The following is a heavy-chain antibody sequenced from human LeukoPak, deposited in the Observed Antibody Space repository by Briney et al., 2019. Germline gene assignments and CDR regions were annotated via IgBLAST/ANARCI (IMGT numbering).Heavy chain of an antibody. D-gene: IGHD5-18*01. CDR1: GGSFSGYY. V-gene: IGHV4-34*01. J-gene: IGHJ4*02. Sequence: SETLSLTCAVYGGSFSGYYWSWIRQPPGKGLEWIGEINHSGSTNYNPSLKSRVTISVDTSKNQFSLKLSSVTAADTAVYYCARDHSYGWFDYWGQGTLVTVSS. CDR2: INHSGST. CDR3: ARDHSYGWFDY.